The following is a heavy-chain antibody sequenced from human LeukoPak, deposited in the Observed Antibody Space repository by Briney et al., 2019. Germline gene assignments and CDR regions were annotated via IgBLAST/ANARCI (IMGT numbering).Heavy chain of an antibody. Sequence: PGGSLRLSCTASGFTFGDYAMTWVRQAPGKGLEWVGFIASETYGGTAEYAASVKGRFIISRDDSKSIAYLQMNSLKTEDTAVYYCTRDQTPYYWGQGTLVTASS. CDR3: TRDQTPYY. V-gene: IGHV3-49*04. CDR1: GFTFGDYA. J-gene: IGHJ4*02. CDR2: IASETYGGTA.